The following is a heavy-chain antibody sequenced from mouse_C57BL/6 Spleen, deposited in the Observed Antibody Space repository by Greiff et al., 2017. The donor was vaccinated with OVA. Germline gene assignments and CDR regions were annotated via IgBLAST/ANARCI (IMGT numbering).Heavy chain of an antibody. D-gene: IGHD4-1*01. V-gene: IGHV1-81*01. J-gene: IGHJ1*03. Sequence: QVHVKQSGAELARPGASVKLSCKASGYTFTSYGISWVKQRTGQGLEWIGEIYPRSGNTYYNEKFKGKATLTADKSSSTAYMELRSLTSEDSAVYFCARGGSGTERYFDVWGTGTTVTVSS. CDR2: IYPRSGNT. CDR1: GYTFTSYG. CDR3: ARGGSGTERYFDV.